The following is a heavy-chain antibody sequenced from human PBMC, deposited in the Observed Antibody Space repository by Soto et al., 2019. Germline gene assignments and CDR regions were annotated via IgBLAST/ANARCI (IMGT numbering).Heavy chain of an antibody. CDR3: AKVPHYCSGASCYYFDY. CDR2: VSGSGGRT. CDR1: GFSFTIYG. V-gene: IGHV3-23*01. J-gene: IGHJ4*02. D-gene: IGHD2-15*01. Sequence: EVQLLESGGGLVQPGGSLRLSCAASGFSFTIYGMTWVRQAPGKGLEWVSAVSGSGGRTYYADSVMGRFTISRDNSKNTLYLEMNSLRAEDTAVYFCAKVPHYCSGASCYYFDYWGQGTPVIVSS.